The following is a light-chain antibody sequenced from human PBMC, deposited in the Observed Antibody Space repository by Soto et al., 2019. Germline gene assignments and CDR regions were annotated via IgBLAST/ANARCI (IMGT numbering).Light chain of an antibody. CDR3: QQANSFPIT. CDR1: QAIDRW. V-gene: IGKV1-12*01. Sequence: DIQMTQSPSSVSASVGDRVTITCRASQAIDRWLAWYQQKPGEAPKLLIFTGSLLHSGVPPRFSGSGSGTDFTLTISSLQPEDFATYYCQQANSFPITFGQGTRLEIK. CDR2: TGS. J-gene: IGKJ5*01.